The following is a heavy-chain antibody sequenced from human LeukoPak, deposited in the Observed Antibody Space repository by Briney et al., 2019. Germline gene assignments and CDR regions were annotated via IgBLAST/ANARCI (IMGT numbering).Heavy chain of an antibody. Sequence: SGGSLRLSCAASGFTFTTYAMSWVRQAPGKGLEWVSTLSTSGGTTYYADSVKGRFIISRDNSKNTLYLQLNSLRAEDTALYYCAKGRSLPPYYFDYWGQGTLVTVSS. CDR1: GFTFTTYA. CDR3: AKGRSLPPYYFDY. J-gene: IGHJ4*02. CDR2: LSTSGGTT. V-gene: IGHV3-23*01.